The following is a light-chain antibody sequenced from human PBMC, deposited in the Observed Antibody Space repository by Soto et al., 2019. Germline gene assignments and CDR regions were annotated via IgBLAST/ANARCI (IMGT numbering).Light chain of an antibody. CDR1: QSVSSSY. CDR3: QQYNNWWT. J-gene: IGKJ1*01. V-gene: IGKV3-20*01. Sequence: EIVLTQSPGTLSLSPGERATLSCRASQSVSSSYLAWYQQKPGQAPRLLIYGASSRATGIPDRFSGSGSGTDFTLTISSLQSEDSAVYYCQQYNNWWTFGQGTQVEIK. CDR2: GAS.